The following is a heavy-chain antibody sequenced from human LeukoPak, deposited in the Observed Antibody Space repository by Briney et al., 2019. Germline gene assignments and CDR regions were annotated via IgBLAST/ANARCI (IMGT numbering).Heavy chain of an antibody. Sequence: PGGSLRLSGAVSGITLSNYGMSWVRQAPGKGLEWVAGISGSGGRTDYADSVKGRFTISRDNAKNTLYLQMKSLRAEDTAVYFCAKRGVVIRVILVGFHKEAYCFDSWGQGALVTVSS. CDR2: ISGSGGRT. D-gene: IGHD3-22*01. V-gene: IGHV3-23*01. J-gene: IGHJ4*02. CDR1: GITLSNYG. CDR3: AKRGVVIRVILVGFHKEAYCFDS.